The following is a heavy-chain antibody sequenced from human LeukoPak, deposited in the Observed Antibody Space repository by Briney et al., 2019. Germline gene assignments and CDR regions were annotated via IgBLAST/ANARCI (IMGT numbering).Heavy chain of an antibody. V-gene: IGHV5-51*01. J-gene: IGHJ4*02. CDR3: ARSAQLLPAGIAVAGTEFDY. Sequence: GESLKISCKGSGYSFTSYWIGWVRQMPGKGLEWMGIIYPGDSDTRYSPSFQGQVTISADKSISTAYLQWSSLKASDTAMYYCARSAQLLPAGIAVAGTEFDYWGQGTLVSVSS. CDR1: GYSFTSYW. D-gene: IGHD6-19*01. CDR2: IYPGDSDT.